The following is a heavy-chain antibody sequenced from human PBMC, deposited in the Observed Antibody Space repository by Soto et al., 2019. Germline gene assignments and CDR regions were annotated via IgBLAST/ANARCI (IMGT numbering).Heavy chain of an antibody. CDR1: CGSVSRGDYY. V-gene: IGHV4-30-2*01. CDR2: IFQRGCN. J-gene: IGHJ6*01. CDR3: GRDFRPYGIDL. Sequence: TLSLTFGVSCGSVSRGDYYLNWLREPTGRGLECIVYIFQRGCNYYKTSRKSRVTIPVDRSKNQIFLKQRPVAAPDPAVYYCGRDFRPYGIDLWGQGTTGTVSS.